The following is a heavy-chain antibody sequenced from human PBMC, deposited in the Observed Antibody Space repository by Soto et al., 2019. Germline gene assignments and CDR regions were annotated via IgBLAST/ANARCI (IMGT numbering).Heavy chain of an antibody. J-gene: IGHJ1*01. CDR1: GYTFTSYG. Sequence: QVQLVQSGAEVKKPGASVKVSCKASGYTFTSYGISWVRQAPGQGLEWMGWISAYNGNTNYTQNLQGRVTMTTDPSTTTAYLELRSLSSDATAVYYCAREDVEMPTIAAYWGQGTLVTVSS. V-gene: IGHV1-18*01. CDR2: ISAYNGNT. CDR3: AREDVEMPTIAAY. D-gene: IGHD6-25*01.